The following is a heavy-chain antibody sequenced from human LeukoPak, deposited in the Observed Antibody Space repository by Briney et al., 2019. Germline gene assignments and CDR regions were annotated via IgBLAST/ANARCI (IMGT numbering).Heavy chain of an antibody. CDR3: ARHSKYANNWFDP. Sequence: ASVKVSCKASGYTFSDYYMHWVRRDPGQGPEWVGWINPNSAGTKYAQKFQGRVTMTRDTSISTAYMELSRLTSDDTAVYYCARHSKYANNWFDPWGQGTLVTVSA. V-gene: IGHV1-2*02. CDR2: INPNSAGT. CDR1: GYTFSDYY. D-gene: IGHD4-11*01. J-gene: IGHJ5*02.